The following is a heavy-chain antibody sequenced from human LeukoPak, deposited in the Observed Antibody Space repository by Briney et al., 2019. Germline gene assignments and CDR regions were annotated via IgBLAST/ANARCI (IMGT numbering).Heavy chain of an antibody. J-gene: IGHJ4*02. CDR3: ARETVAAAGTWPMFDY. V-gene: IGHV4-4*07. CDR1: GGSISYYS. Sequence: PSETLSLTCTVSGGSISYYSWSWIRQPAGKGLEWIGHIYTSESTNYNPSLKSRVTMSVDTSKNQFSLKLSSVTAADTAVYYCARETVAAAGTWPMFDYWGQGTLVTVSS. CDR2: IYTSEST. D-gene: IGHD6-13*01.